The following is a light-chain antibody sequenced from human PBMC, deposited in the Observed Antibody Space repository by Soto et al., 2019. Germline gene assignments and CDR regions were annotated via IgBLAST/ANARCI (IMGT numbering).Light chain of an antibody. CDR3: QHYNSYSEA. CDR2: HAS. CDR1: QSIDSS. Sequence: DIEMTQSPSTLPASVGDRVTISCRASQSIDSSLAWYQQKRGKAPKLLIYHASSLETGVPSRFSGSGSGTEFTLTISSLQPDDFETYYCQHYNSYSEAFGQGTKVDI. V-gene: IGKV1-5*01. J-gene: IGKJ1*01.